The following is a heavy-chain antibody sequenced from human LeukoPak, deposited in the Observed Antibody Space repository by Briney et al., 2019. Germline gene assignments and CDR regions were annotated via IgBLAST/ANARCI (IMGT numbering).Heavy chain of an antibody. Sequence: PGGSLRLSCAASGFTFSSYGMHWVRQAPGKGLEWVAVISYDGSNKYYADSVKGRFTISRDNSKNTLYLQMNSLRAEDTAVYYCAKDSSSWYSSYYYYMDVWGKGTTVTVSS. D-gene: IGHD6-13*01. J-gene: IGHJ6*03. CDR3: AKDSSSWYSSYYYYMDV. CDR1: GFTFSSYG. CDR2: ISYDGSNK. V-gene: IGHV3-30*18.